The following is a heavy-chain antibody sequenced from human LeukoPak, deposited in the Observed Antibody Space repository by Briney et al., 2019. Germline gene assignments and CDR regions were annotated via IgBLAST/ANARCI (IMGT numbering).Heavy chain of an antibody. J-gene: IGHJ4*02. CDR1: GFTFNTYP. D-gene: IGHD3-22*01. Sequence: GGSLRLSCAASGFTFNTYPMHWVRQAPGKGLEWVALIQDDGAKTNDADSVRGRFTISRDNSRSTVYLQMNSLKPDDTAVYYCATQTITLVVVTSPFDYWGQGALASLSS. V-gene: IGHV3-30*02. CDR2: IQDDGAKT. CDR3: ATQTITLVVVTSPFDY.